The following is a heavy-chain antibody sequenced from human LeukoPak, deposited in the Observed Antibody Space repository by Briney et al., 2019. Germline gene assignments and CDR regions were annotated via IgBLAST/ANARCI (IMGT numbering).Heavy chain of an antibody. CDR3: ARGRSKYSSSWSYYFDY. J-gene: IGHJ4*02. CDR2: INHSGST. Sequence: SETPSLTCAVYGGSFSGYYWSWIRQPPGKGLEWIGEINHSGSTNYNPSLKSRVTISVDTSKNQFSLKLSSVTAADTAVYYCARGRSKYSSSWSYYFDYWGQGTLVTVSS. CDR1: GGSFSGYY. V-gene: IGHV4-34*01. D-gene: IGHD6-13*01.